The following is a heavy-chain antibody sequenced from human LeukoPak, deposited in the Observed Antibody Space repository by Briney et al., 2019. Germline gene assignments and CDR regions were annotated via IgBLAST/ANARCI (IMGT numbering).Heavy chain of an antibody. D-gene: IGHD3-16*01. CDR1: GFTFSNFG. V-gene: IGHV3-30*18. J-gene: IGHJ3*02. CDR2: ISYDGSNK. CDR3: AKDGERWLSPGGVMANDAFDI. Sequence: GRSLRLSCAASGFTFSNFGMHWVRQAPGKGLEWVAVISYDGSNKYYAASVKGRFTISRDNSKNTLYLQMNSLRAEDTAVYYCAKDGERWLSPGGVMANDAFDIWGQGTMVTVSS.